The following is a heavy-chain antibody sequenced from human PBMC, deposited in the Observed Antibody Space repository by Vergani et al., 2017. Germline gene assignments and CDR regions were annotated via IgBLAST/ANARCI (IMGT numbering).Heavy chain of an antibody. CDR3: ARTILGVVTNLNWFDP. V-gene: IGHV4-39*01. J-gene: IGHJ5*02. CDR2: IYYSGST. Sequence: QVQLQESGPGLVKPSETLSLTCTVSGGSISSSSYYWGWIRQPPGKGLEWIGSIYYSGSTYYNPSLKSRVTISVDTSKNQFSLKLSSVTAADTAVYYCARTILGVVTNLNWFDPWGQGTLVNVSS. CDR1: GGSISSSSYY. D-gene: IGHD3-3*01.